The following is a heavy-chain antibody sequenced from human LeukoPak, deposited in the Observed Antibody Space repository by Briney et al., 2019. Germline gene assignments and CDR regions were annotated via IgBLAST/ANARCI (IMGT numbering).Heavy chain of an antibody. J-gene: IGHJ4*02. CDR3: ARHWGPLLLFVDY. CDR1: GGSFSGYY. D-gene: IGHD2/OR15-2a*01. V-gene: IGHV4-34*01. Sequence: PSETLSLTCAVYGGSFSGYYWSWIRQPPGKGLEWIGEINHSGSTNYNPSLKSRVTISVDTSKNQFSLKLSSVTAADTAVYYCARHWGPLLLFVDYWGQGTLVTVSS. CDR2: INHSGST.